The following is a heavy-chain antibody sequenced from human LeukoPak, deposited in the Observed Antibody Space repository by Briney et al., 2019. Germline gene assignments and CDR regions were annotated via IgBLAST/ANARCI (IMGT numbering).Heavy chain of an antibody. V-gene: IGHV4-39*07. Sequence: SETLSLTCTVSGGSINSSSYYWGWIRQPPGTGLEWIGSIYYSGSTYYNPSLKSRVTISVDTSKNQFSLKLSSVTAADTAVYYCARGGSSPAPDYWGQGTLVTVSS. CDR3: ARGGSSPAPDY. D-gene: IGHD2-15*01. J-gene: IGHJ4*02. CDR2: IYYSGST. CDR1: GGSINSSSYY.